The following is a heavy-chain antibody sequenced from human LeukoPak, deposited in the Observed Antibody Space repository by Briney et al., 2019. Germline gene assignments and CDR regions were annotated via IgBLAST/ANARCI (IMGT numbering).Heavy chain of an antibody. Sequence: SETLSLTCTVSGGSISSYYWSWIRQPAGKGLEWIGYIYYSGSTNYNPSLKSRVTISVDTSKNQFSLKLSSVTAADTAVYYCARVLGGSWYRFDYWGQGTLVTVSS. CDR3: ARVLGGSWYRFDY. J-gene: IGHJ4*02. CDR1: GGSISSYY. D-gene: IGHD6-13*01. V-gene: IGHV4-59*01. CDR2: IYYSGST.